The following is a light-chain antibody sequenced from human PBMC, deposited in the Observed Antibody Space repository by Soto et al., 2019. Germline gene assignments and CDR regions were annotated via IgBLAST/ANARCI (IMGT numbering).Light chain of an antibody. CDR1: QDIRNY. V-gene: IGKV1-33*01. CDR2: DAS. CDR3: QHYDSLPPIT. Sequence: DIQMTQSPSSLSASVGDRVTITCQASQDIRNYLNWYQQKPGKAPKLLIYDASTLEVGAPSRFSGSGSGTDFTFTIRSLQPEDIATYYCQHYDSLPPITFGQGTQLEIK. J-gene: IGKJ5*01.